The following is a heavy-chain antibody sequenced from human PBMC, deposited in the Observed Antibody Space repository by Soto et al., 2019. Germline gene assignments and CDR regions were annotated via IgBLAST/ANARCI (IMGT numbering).Heavy chain of an antibody. D-gene: IGHD2-15*01. V-gene: IGHV3-23*01. CDR1: GFTFSSYA. CDR3: AKGGYCSGGSCYPYYYYGMDV. CDR2: ISGSGDST. J-gene: IGHJ6*02. Sequence: EVQLLESGGGLVQPGGSLRLSCAASGFTFSSYAMSWVRQAPGKGLEWVSTISGSGDSTYYADSVKGRFTISRDNSKNTLYLQMNSLRAEDTAVYYCAKGGYCSGGSCYPYYYYGMDVWGQGTTVTVSS.